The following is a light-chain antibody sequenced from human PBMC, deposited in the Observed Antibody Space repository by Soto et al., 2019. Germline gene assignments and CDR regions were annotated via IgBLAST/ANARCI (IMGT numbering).Light chain of an antibody. CDR2: EVS. V-gene: IGLV2-14*01. CDR1: NSDVGGYNY. J-gene: IGLJ1*01. CDR3: SSYTSISTLYD. Sequence: QSALPQPASVSGSPGQSITISCTGTNSDVGGYNYVSWYQQHPGKAPELMIYEVSHRPSGVSNRFSGSKSDNTASLTISGLQAEDEADYYCSSYTSISTLYDFGTGTKVTVL.